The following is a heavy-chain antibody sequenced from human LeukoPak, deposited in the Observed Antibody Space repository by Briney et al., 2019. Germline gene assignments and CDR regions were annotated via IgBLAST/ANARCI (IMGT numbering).Heavy chain of an antibody. CDR2: IVVGSGST. J-gene: IGHJ3*02. D-gene: IGHD6-13*01. CDR3: AARGSSWAPDAFDI. Sequence: SVKVSCTASGFTFTSSAVQWVRQARGQRLEWIGWIVVGSGSTNYAQKFQERVTITRDMSTSTAYMELSSLRSEDTAVYYCAARGSSWAPDAFDIWGQGTMVTVSS. V-gene: IGHV1-58*01. CDR1: GFTFTSSA.